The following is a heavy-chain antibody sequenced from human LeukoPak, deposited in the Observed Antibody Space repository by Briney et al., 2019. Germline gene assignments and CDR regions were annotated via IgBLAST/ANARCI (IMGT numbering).Heavy chain of an antibody. Sequence: SETLSLTCTVSGGSISSGSYYWSWIRQPPGKGLEWIGYIYYSGSTNYNPSLKSRVTISVDTSKNQFSLKLSSVTAADTAVYYCARGSPLTYYYYYMDVWGKGTTVTVSS. D-gene: IGHD4/OR15-4a*01. CDR1: GGSISSGSYY. CDR3: ARGSPLTYYYYYMDV. J-gene: IGHJ6*03. CDR2: IYYSGST. V-gene: IGHV4-61*01.